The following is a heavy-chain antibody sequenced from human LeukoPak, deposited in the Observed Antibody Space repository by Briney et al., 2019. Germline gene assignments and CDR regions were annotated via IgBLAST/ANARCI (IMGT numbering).Heavy chain of an antibody. CDR3: ARGYSYGFDY. CDR1: GYTFTGYY. V-gene: IGHV1-2*06. J-gene: IGHJ4*02. CDR2: INPNSGGT. Sequence: SVKVSCKASGYTFTGYYMHWVRQAPAQGLEWMGRINPNSGGTNYAQKFQGRVTMTRETSISTAYMELSRLRSDDTAVYYRARGYSYGFDYWGQGTLVTVSS. D-gene: IGHD5-18*01.